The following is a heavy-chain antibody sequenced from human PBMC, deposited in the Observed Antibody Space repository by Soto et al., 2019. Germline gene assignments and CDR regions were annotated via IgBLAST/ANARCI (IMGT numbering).Heavy chain of an antibody. CDR2: INHSGST. Sequence: SETLPLTCAVYCGSFSGDYWSWIRQPPGKGLEWIGEINHSGSTNYNPSLKSRVTISVDTSKNQFSLKLSSVTAADTAVYYCARRYGGNLDYWGQGTLVTVSP. CDR1: CGSFSGDY. CDR3: ARRYGGNLDY. V-gene: IGHV4-34*01. J-gene: IGHJ4*02. D-gene: IGHD1-26*01.